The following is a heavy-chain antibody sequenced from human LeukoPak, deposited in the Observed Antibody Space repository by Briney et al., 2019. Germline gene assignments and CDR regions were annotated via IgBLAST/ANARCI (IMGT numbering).Heavy chain of an antibody. Sequence: AGGSLRLSCAASGFTFSGYAMSWVRQAPGKGLEWVSAISGSGGSTYYADSVKGRFTISRDNSKNTLYLQMNSLRAEGTAVYYCALLWFGELLPDYWGQGTLVTVSS. CDR2: ISGSGGST. V-gene: IGHV3-23*01. D-gene: IGHD3-10*01. CDR1: GFTFSGYA. J-gene: IGHJ4*02. CDR3: ALLWFGELLPDY.